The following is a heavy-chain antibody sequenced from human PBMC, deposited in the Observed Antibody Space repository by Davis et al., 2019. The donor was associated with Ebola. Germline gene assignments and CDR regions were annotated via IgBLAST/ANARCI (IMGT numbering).Heavy chain of an antibody. V-gene: IGHV3-23*01. J-gene: IGHJ4*02. CDR3: AGSDYSNYVGEWYFDY. CDR2: ISGSGGST. Sequence: PGGSLRLSCPASGFTSSSYATSWVRQPPGKGLEWVSAISGSGGSTYYADSVKGRFTISRDNSKNTLYLQMNSLRAEDTAVYYCAGSDYSNYVGEWYFDYWGQGTLVTVSS. CDR1: GFTSSSYA. D-gene: IGHD4-11*01.